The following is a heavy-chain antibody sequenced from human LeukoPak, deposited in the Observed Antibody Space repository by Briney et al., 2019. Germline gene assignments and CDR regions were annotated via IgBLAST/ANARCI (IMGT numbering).Heavy chain of an antibody. Sequence: ASVRVSCKVSGYSLTKLAMHWVRQAPGKGLEWVGGYDPEDGETIYEQRLQGRVTMTEDTSTDTAYMELSSLRSDDTAVYYCATVKLERRGGEYYYGMDVWGQGTTVTVSS. CDR1: GYSLTKLA. CDR2: YDPEDGET. CDR3: ATVKLERRGGEYYYGMDV. V-gene: IGHV1-24*01. J-gene: IGHJ6*02. D-gene: IGHD1-1*01.